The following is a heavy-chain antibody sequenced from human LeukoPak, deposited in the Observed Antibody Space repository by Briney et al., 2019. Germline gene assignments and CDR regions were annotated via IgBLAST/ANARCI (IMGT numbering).Heavy chain of an antibody. CDR2: IQYDASKT. CDR3: AKDIHNWGSDY. Sequence: GGSLRLSCAASGFTFSNYDVHWVRQAPGKGLEWLAFIQYDASKTHYADSVEGRFTISRDSSKSTLYLQMSSLRADDTAVYYCAKDIHNWGSDYWGQGTLVTVSS. J-gene: IGHJ4*02. CDR1: GFTFSNYD. D-gene: IGHD7-27*01. V-gene: IGHV3-30*02.